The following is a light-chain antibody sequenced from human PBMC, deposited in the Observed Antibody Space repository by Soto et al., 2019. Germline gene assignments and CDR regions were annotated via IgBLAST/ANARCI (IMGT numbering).Light chain of an antibody. CDR1: QTISSW. CDR3: EHYNSYWEA. J-gene: IGKJ1*01. CDR2: KAS. V-gene: IGKV1-5*03. Sequence: DIQMTQSPSTLSGSVGDRVTITCRASQTISSWLAWYQQKPGKAPKLLIYKASTLKSGVPSRFSGSGSGTEFTLTISSLQSDDFGSYYCEHYNSYWEAVGQGTKV.